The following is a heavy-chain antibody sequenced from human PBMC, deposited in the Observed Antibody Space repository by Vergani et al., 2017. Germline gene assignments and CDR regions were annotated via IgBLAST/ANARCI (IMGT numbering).Heavy chain of an antibody. J-gene: IGHJ5*02. D-gene: IGHD3-22*01. V-gene: IGHV4-39*07. CDR2: IYYSGST. Sequence: QLQLQESGPGLVKPSETLSLPCTVSGGSISSSSYYWGWIRQPPGKGLEWIGSIYYSGSTYYNPSLKSRVTISVDTSKNQFSLKLSSVTAADTAVYYCARGNPYYYDSSGYYPNWFDPWGQGTLVTVSS. CDR1: GGSISSSSYY. CDR3: ARGNPYYYDSSGYYPNWFDP.